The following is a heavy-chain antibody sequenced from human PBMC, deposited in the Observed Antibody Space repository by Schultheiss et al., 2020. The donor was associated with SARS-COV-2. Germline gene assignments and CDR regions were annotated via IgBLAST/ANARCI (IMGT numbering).Heavy chain of an antibody. CDR3: ARVSTYYDYIWGSYRSLYFDY. D-gene: IGHD3-16*02. Sequence: SETLSLTCAVSGGSISSSNWWSWVRQPPGKGLEWIGSIYHSGSTNYNPSLKSRVTISVDTSKNQFSLKLSSVTAADTAVYYCARVSTYYDYIWGSYRSLYFDYWGQGTLVTVSS. CDR2: IYHSGST. CDR1: GGSISSSNW. J-gene: IGHJ4*02. V-gene: IGHV4-4*02.